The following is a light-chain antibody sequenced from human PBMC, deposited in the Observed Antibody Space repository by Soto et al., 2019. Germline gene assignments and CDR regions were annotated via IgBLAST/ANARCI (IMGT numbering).Light chain of an antibody. CDR3: QQNGSSQT. CDR2: GAS. CDR1: QSVSSTY. Sequence: EIVLTQSPGTLSLSPGERAALSCRASQSVSSTYFAWYQQKPGQAPRLIIYGASSRATGIPDRFSGSGSGTDFTLTISRLEPEDFAVYYCQQNGSSQTFGGGTKVEIK. J-gene: IGKJ4*01. V-gene: IGKV3-20*01.